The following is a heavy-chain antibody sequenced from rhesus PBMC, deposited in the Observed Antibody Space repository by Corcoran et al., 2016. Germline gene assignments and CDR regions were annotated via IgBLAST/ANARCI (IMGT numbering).Heavy chain of an antibody. V-gene: IGHV4-80*01. D-gene: IGHD2-21*01. J-gene: IGHJ4*01. CDR1: GGSFSSYW. CDR2: INGNIAST. CDR3: ASHTPLCTGSGCYWSLVDFDY. Sequence: QVQLQESGPGLVKPSETLSLTCAVSGGSFSSYWWSWIRQPPGKGLEWIGEINGNIASTNSPPALKGRVSISKAASKTQFALRLSSGTAADTAVCYCASHTPLCTGSGCYWSLVDFDYWGQGVLVTVSS.